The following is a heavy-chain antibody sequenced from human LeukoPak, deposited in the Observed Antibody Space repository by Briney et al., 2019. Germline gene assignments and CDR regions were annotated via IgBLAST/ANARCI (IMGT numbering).Heavy chain of an antibody. CDR2: IIPIFGTA. D-gene: IGHD4-23*01. J-gene: IGHJ3*02. V-gene: IGHV1-69*13. CDR3: ARVLGRRLLVTNAFDI. CDR1: GGTFSSYA. Sequence: ASVKVSCKASGGTFSSYAISWVRQAPGHGLEWMGGIIPIFGTANYAQKFQGRVTITADESTSTAYMELSSLRSEDTAVYYCARVLGRRLLVTNAFDIWGQGTMVTVSS.